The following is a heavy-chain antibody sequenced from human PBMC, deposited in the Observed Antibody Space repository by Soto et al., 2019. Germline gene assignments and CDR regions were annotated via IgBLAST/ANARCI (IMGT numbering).Heavy chain of an antibody. CDR2: ISGSGGST. J-gene: IGHJ6*02. D-gene: IGHD2-15*01. CDR1: GFTFSSYA. CDR3: AKPRSRILVMGGMDV. Sequence: GSLRLSCAASGFTFSSYAMSWVRQAPGKGLEWVSAISGSGGSTYYADSVKGRFTISRDNSKNTLYLQMNSLRAEDTAVYYCAKPRSRILVMGGMDVWGQGTTVTVSS. V-gene: IGHV3-23*01.